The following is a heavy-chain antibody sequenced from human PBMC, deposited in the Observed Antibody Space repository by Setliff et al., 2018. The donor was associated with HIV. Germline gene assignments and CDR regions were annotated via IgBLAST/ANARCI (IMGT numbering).Heavy chain of an antibody. D-gene: IGHD6-13*01. Sequence: GGSLRLSCAVSGFIFRNYWMTWVRQAPGRGLEWVASINQDESEKYYVDSVKGRFTISRDNAQNSLYLQMNSLGAEDTAVYYCARVRPRQLVSTNPPYYFDYWGQGTLVTVSS. CDR2: INQDESEK. CDR3: ARVRPRQLVSTNPPYYFDY. V-gene: IGHV3-7*01. J-gene: IGHJ4*02. CDR1: GFIFRNYW.